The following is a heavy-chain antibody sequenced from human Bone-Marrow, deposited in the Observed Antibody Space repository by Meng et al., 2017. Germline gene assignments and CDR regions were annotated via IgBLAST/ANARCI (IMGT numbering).Heavy chain of an antibody. J-gene: IGHJ6*02. CDR3: ARQYDFWSGYSPNYYYGMDV. Sequence: GESLKISCAASGFTFSSYSMNWVRQAPGKGLEWVSSISSSSSYIYYADSVKGRFTISRDNAKNSLYLQMNSLRAEDTAVYYCARQYDFWSGYSPNYYYGMDVWGQGTTVTVSS. V-gene: IGHV3-21*01. CDR1: GFTFSSYS. CDR2: ISSSSSYI. D-gene: IGHD3-3*01.